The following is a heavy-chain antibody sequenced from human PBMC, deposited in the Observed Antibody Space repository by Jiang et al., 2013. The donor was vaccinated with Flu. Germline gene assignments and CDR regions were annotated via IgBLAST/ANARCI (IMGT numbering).Heavy chain of an antibody. V-gene: IGHV3-64D*08. CDR3: VKDVRGYYDSSGYYY. J-gene: IGHJ1*01. CDR1: GFTFSSYA. Sequence: QLVESGGGLVQPGGSLRLSCSASGFTFSSYAMHWVRQAPGKGLEYVSAISSNGGSTYYADSVKGRFTISRDNSKNTLYLQMSSLRAEDTAVYYCVKDVRGYYDSSGYYYWGQGTVVTVSS. CDR2: ISSNGGST. D-gene: IGHD3-22*01.